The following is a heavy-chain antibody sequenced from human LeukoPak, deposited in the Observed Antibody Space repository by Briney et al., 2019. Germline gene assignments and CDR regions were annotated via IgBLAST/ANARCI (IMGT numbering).Heavy chain of an antibody. V-gene: IGHV1-2*02. J-gene: IGHJ4*02. CDR3: ASLLPGDRVDY. CDR2: INPNSGGT. Sequence: ASVKVSCKASGYTFTGYYMHWVRQAPGQGLEWMGWINPNSGGTNYAQTFQGRVTMTRDTSISTAYMELSRLRSDDTAVYYCASLLPGDRVDYWGQGTLVTVSS. CDR1: GYTFTGYY. D-gene: IGHD7-27*01.